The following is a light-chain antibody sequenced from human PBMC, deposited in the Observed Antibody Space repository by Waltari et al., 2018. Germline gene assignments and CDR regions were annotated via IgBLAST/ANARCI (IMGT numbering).Light chain of an antibody. V-gene: IGKV1-39*01. J-gene: IGKJ1*01. CDR1: QSISDY. CDR3: QQSYSSPWT. Sequence: IQMTQSPPALSASVGDRVAITCRASQSISDYLHWYQPKPGKAPRVLIYTASSLQRGVPTRFSGSGSGTEFTLTISTLQPEDAATYYCQQSYSSPWTFGQGTKVEIK. CDR2: TAS.